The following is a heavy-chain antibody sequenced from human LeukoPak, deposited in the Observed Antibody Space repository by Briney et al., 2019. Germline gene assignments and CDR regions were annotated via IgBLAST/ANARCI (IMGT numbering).Heavy chain of an antibody. V-gene: IGHV6-1*01. CDR3: ARAGGEMRISLYNWFDP. Sequence: SQTLSLTCAISGDSVSSNSAAWNWIRQSPSRGLEWLGRTYYRSKWYNDYAVSVKSRITINPDTTKNQFSLQLNSVTPEDTAVCYCARAGGEMRISLYNWFDPWGQGTLVTVSS. D-gene: IGHD5-24*01. CDR1: GDSVSSNSAA. J-gene: IGHJ5*02. CDR2: TYYRSKWYN.